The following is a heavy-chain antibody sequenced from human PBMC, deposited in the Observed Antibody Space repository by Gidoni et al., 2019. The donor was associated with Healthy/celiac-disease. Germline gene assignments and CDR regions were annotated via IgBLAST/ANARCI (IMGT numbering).Heavy chain of an antibody. CDR3: TTDPPRIRFLEWLSDY. CDR1: GFTLSNAW. V-gene: IGHV3-15*01. J-gene: IGHJ4*02. CDR2: IKSKTDGGTT. D-gene: IGHD3-3*01. Sequence: EVQLVESGGGLAKPGGSLRLSCAASGFTLSNAWMSWVRQAPGKGLEWVGRIKSKTDGGTTDYAAPVKGRFTISRDDSKNTLYLQMNSLKTEDTAVYYCTTDPPRIRFLEWLSDYWGQGTLITVSS.